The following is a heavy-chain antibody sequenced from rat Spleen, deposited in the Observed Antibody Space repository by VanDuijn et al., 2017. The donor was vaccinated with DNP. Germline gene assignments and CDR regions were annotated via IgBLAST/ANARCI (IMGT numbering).Heavy chain of an antibody. Sequence: EVQLVESGGGLVQPGNSLKLSCAASGFTFSDYAMAWVRQSPKKGLEWVATIIYDGSSTYYRDSVKGRFTISRDNAKSTLYLQMDSLRSEDTATYYCARQRVMYTTATGFAYWGQGTLVTVSS. D-gene: IGHD1-6*01. CDR1: GFTFSDYA. V-gene: IGHV5-17*01. CDR3: ARQRVMYTTATGFAY. J-gene: IGHJ3*01. CDR2: IIYDGSST.